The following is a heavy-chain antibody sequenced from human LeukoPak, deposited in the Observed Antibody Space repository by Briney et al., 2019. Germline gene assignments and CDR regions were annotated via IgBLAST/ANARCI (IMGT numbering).Heavy chain of an antibody. CDR1: GYTFTGYY. Sequence: ASVKVSCKASGYTFTGYYMHWVRQAPGQGLEWMGWINPNSGGTNYAQKFQGRVTMTRDTSISTAYMELSRLRSDDTAVYYLARGGTGSLGSPHYYYYCMDVWGQGSTVTVSS. CDR2: INPNSGGT. D-gene: IGHD1-1*01. V-gene: IGHV1-2*02. CDR3: ARGGTGSLGSPHYYYYCMDV. J-gene: IGHJ6*01.